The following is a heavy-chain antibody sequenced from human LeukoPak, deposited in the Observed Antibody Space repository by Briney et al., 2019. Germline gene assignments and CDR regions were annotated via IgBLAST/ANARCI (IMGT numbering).Heavy chain of an antibody. J-gene: IGHJ4*02. CDR3: ARVGLAYHGSGSLTSVRIGYYFDY. Sequence: RAGGSLRLSCAASGFTFNNYGMHWVRQAPGKGLEWVANIGQDGSEKYYVDSVKGRFTISRDNAKNSLYLQMNTLRAEDTAVYFCARVGLAYHGSGSLTSVRIGYYFDYWGQGTLVTVSS. D-gene: IGHD3-10*01. CDR1: GFTFNNYG. V-gene: IGHV3-7*03. CDR2: IGQDGSEK.